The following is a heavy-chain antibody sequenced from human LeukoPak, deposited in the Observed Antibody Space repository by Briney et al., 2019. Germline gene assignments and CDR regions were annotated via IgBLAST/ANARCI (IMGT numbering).Heavy chain of an antibody. CDR2: IRSKAYGGTT. V-gene: IGHV3-49*03. Sequence: GGSLRLSCTASGFTFGDYAMSWFRQAPGQGLEWVGFIRSKAYGGTTEYAASVKGRFTISRDDSKSIAYLQMNSLKTEDTAVYYCTAYYYDSSGWPDYWGQGTLVTVSS. CDR1: GFTFGDYA. D-gene: IGHD3-22*01. J-gene: IGHJ4*02. CDR3: TAYYYDSSGWPDY.